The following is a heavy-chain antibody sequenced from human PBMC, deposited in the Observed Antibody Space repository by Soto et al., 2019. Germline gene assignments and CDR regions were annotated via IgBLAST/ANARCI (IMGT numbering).Heavy chain of an antibody. Sequence: GGSLRLSCAASGFTFSNAWMSWVRQAPGKGLEWVGRIKSKTDGGTTDYAAPVKGRFTISRDDSKNTLYLQMNSLKTEDTAVYSCPKDTPYHYDSSGYPCSYWGQGTLVTVSS. CDR1: GFTFSNAW. D-gene: IGHD3-22*01. V-gene: IGHV3-15*01. CDR2: IKSKTDGGTT. J-gene: IGHJ4*02. CDR3: PKDTPYHYDSSGYPCSY.